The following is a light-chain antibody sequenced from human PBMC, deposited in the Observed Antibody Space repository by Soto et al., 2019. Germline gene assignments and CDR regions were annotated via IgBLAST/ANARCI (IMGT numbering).Light chain of an antibody. Sequence: QPVLTQSPSASASLGASVKITCTLSSGHSYYAIAWHQQQPEKGPRYLMKVNSDGSHNKGDGIPDRFSGSSSGAERYLIISSLQSEDEADYYCQTWGTGILVFGTGTKLTVL. V-gene: IGLV4-69*01. CDR1: SGHSYYA. CDR2: VNSDGSH. CDR3: QTWGTGILV. J-gene: IGLJ1*01.